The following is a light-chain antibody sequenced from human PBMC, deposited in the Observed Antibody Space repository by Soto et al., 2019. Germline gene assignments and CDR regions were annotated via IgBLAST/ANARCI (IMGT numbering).Light chain of an antibody. CDR1: QSIVTY. Sequence: DIQMTQSPNSLSASVGDRVTITCRASQSIVTYLNWYQQKPGKAPKLLIYAASSLQSGVPSRFSGSGSGTDFTLTISSLQPEDFATYYCQQSYSTPFTFGPGTKVDIK. J-gene: IGKJ3*01. CDR2: AAS. V-gene: IGKV1-39*01. CDR3: QQSYSTPFT.